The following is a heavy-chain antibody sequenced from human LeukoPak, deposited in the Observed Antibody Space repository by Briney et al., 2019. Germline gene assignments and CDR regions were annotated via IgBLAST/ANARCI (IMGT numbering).Heavy chain of an antibody. Sequence: KASQTLSLTCTVSGGSISSGSYYWSRIRQPAGKGLEWIGRIYTSGSTNYNPSLKSRVTISVDTSKNQFSLKLNPVTAADTAVYYCARRGELWFGEFPDNWGQGTLVTVSS. J-gene: IGHJ4*02. V-gene: IGHV4-61*02. CDR2: IYTSGST. CDR1: GGSISSGSYY. CDR3: ARRGELWFGEFPDN. D-gene: IGHD3-10*01.